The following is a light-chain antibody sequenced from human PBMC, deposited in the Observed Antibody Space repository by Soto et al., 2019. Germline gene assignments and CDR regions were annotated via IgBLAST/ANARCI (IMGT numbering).Light chain of an antibody. Sequence: EIVLTQSPATLYVSPGGRATLSCRASQNVMYNLAWYQQKPGQAPRLLVYGATTRATDAPPRFRGSGSGTEFSLTSSSLQSEDFATYYCQHYGCCPRTFGQGSRVEIK. CDR2: GAT. CDR3: QHYGCCPRT. J-gene: IGKJ1*01. CDR1: QNVMYN. V-gene: IGKV3-15*01.